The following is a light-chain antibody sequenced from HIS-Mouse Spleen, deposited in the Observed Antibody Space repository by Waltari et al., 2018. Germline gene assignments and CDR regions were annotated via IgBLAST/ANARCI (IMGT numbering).Light chain of an antibody. V-gene: IGLV2-14*03. J-gene: IGLJ2*01. CDR3: SSYTSSSFNVV. Sequence: QSALTQPASVSGSPGQSITISCTGPSSDVGGYNYVSWYQQHPGKAPKLMIYDVSNRPSGVSNRFSGSKSGNTASMTISGLQAEDEADYYCSSYTSSSFNVVFGGGTK. CDR1: SSDVGGYNY. CDR2: DVS.